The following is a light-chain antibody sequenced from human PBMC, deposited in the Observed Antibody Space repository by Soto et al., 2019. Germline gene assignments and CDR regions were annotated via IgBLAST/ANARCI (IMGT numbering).Light chain of an antibody. CDR2: GVT. Sequence: QSALAQPPSASGSPGQSVTISCTGSGSDIGAYNFVSWYQQHPGKAPKLMIFGVTERPSGVPDRFSGSKSGNTDSLTVSGLQDDDEAVYYCYSYAGRNIWVFGGGTKLTVL. V-gene: IGLV2-8*01. CDR3: YSYAGRNIWV. CDR1: GSDIGAYNF. J-gene: IGLJ3*02.